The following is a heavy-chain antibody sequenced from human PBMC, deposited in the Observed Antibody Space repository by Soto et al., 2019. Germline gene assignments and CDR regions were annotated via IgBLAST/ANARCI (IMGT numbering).Heavy chain of an antibody. D-gene: IGHD3-10*01. J-gene: IGHJ4*01. CDR1: GFIFSSYS. CDR2: ISSSSNYI. Sequence: GGSLRLSCAASGFIFSSYSMNWVRQAPGKGLEWVSSISSSSNYIYYADSVKGRFTISIDNAKNSLYLQMNSLRAEDTAVYYFARYHGHPYFFYYWGQGTLVTVSA. CDR3: ARYHGHPYFFYY. V-gene: IGHV3-21*01.